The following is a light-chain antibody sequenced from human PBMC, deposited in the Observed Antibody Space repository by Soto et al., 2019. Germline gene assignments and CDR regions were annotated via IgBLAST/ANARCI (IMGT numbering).Light chain of an antibody. CDR2: GAS. CDR3: QQYDSSFT. J-gene: IGKJ4*01. V-gene: IGKV3-20*01. CDR1: QHVTTTY. Sequence: IVLTQSPATLSLSPGERATLSCTASQHVTTTYIAWYQQKFGQAPRLLIYGASTRATGTPDRFTGGGFGTDFTLTISRVEPEDFAVYYCQQYDSSFTFGGGTXVDIK.